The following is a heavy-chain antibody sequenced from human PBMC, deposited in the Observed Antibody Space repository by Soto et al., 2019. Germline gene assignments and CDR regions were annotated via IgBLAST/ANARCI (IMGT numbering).Heavy chain of an antibody. CDR3: AREVFVEYSSSSGYFDY. D-gene: IGHD6-6*01. V-gene: IGHV3-7*01. CDR2: IKQDGSEK. J-gene: IGHJ4*02. Sequence: EVQLVESGGGLVQPGGSLRLSCAASGFTFSSYWMSWVRLAPGKGLEWVANIKQDGSEKYYVDSVKGRFTISRDNAKNSLYLQMNSLRAEDTAVYYCAREVFVEYSSSSGYFDYWGQGTLVTVSS. CDR1: GFTFSSYW.